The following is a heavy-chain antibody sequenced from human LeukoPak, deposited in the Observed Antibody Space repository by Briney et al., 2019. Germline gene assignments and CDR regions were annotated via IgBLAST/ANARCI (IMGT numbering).Heavy chain of an antibody. J-gene: IGHJ3*02. CDR2: INQDGSEK. D-gene: IGHD5-18*01. V-gene: IGHV3-7*05. CDR1: GFTFSSYW. CDR3: ARGQKGYRSYDI. Sequence: PGRSLRLSCAASGFTFSSYWMKWVRQAPGKGLEWVANINQDGSEKYCVDSVKGRFTISRDNAKNSLYLQMNSLRVEDTAVYYCARGQKGYRSYDIWGQGTKVTVSS.